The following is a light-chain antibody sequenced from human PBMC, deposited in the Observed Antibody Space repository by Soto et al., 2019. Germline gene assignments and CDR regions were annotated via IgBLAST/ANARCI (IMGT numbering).Light chain of an antibody. CDR1: QSVSSY. CDR3: QKRSNWPIT. CDR2: DAS. V-gene: IGKV3-11*01. Sequence: EIVLTQSPATLSLSPGERATLSCRASQSVSSYLAWYQQKPGQAPRLLIYDASNRATGIPARFSGSGSGTDFTLTIRSREPEDVAVYYCQKRSNWPITFGQWTRLEIK. J-gene: IGKJ5*01.